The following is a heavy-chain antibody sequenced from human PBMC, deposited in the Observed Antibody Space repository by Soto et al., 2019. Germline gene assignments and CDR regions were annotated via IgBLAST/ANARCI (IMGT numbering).Heavy chain of an antibody. CDR1: GFTFDDYA. Sequence: EVQLVESGGGLVQPGRSLRLSCAASGFTFDDYAMHWVRQAPGKGLECVSGISWNSGKMVYAASVKGRFTISRDTAINSLYLQINGLGPDYSAFYYCAKKIVGAINYWGQGTLVTVSS. CDR3: AKKIVGAINY. D-gene: IGHD1-26*01. V-gene: IGHV3-9*01. CDR2: ISWNSGKM. J-gene: IGHJ4*02.